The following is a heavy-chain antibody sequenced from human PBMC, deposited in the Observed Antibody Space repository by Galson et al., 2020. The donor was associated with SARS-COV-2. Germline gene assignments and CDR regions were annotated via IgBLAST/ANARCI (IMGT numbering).Heavy chain of an antibody. CDR1: GDSIKSNSYY. CDR2: IYYGGST. V-gene: IGHV4-39*02. CDR3: AGLCSGGSYYYYMDV. Sequence: SETLSLTCSVSGDSIKSNSYYWGWIRQPPGKGLELLGSIYYGGSTYYTPSLMSRVTISVDMSKNHFALKLTSVTAADTAVYYCAGLCSGGSYYYYMDVWGKGTTVTISS. D-gene: IGHD2-15*01. J-gene: IGHJ6*03.